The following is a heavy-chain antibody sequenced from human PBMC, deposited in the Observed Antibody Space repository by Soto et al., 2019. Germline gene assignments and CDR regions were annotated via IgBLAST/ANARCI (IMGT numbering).Heavy chain of an antibody. D-gene: IGHD4-4*01. J-gene: IGHJ4*02. CDR2: ISWNSGSI. Sequence: EVQLVESGGGLVQPGRSLRLSCAASGFTFDDYAMHWVRQAPGKGLEWVSGISWNSGSIGYADSVKGRFTISRDKAKNSLYLQMNSLRAEDTALYYCAKVALVTIAGGYFDYWGQGTLVTVSS. V-gene: IGHV3-9*01. CDR3: AKVALVTIAGGYFDY. CDR1: GFTFDDYA.